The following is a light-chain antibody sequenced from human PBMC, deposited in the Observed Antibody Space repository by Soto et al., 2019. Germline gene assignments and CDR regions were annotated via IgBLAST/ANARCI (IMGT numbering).Light chain of an antibody. J-gene: IGLJ1*01. CDR2: SNH. Sequence: QSVLTQPPSASGTPGQRVTISCTGSSSNIGSNVVSWYQQLPGTAPRLLIYSNHQRPSGVPDRFSDSKSGTSASLAISGLQSEDEADYDCAAWDDSLNGFVLGTGTKLTVL. CDR1: SSNIGSNV. CDR3: AAWDDSLNGFV. V-gene: IGLV1-44*01.